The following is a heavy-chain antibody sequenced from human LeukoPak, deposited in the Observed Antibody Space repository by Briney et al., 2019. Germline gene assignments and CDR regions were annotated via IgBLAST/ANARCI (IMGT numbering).Heavy chain of an antibody. CDR1: GFTFSNAW. CDR2: IRSKTDGGTT. Sequence: GGSLRLSCAASGFTFSNAWMTWVRQAPGKGLEWVGRIRSKTDGGTTDYAAPVKGRFTLSRDDSKNTLYLQMNNLKTEDTAVYYCSTAYNSGSGTYYSLIEDWGQGTLVTVSS. V-gene: IGHV3-15*01. J-gene: IGHJ4*02. CDR3: STAYNSGSGTYYSLIED. D-gene: IGHD3-10*01.